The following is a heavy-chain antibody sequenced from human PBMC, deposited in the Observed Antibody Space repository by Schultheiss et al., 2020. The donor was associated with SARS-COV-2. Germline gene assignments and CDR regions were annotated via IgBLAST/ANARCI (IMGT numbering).Heavy chain of an antibody. J-gene: IGHJ3*02. CDR3: ARDRRCGPGAYWSRAQETSGAFDM. Sequence: SETLSLTCTVSGGSISSSSYYWGWIRQPPGKGLEWIGYIYYSGSTHYNPSLKNRVTIPVDTSKNLFSLKLSSVTAPDTALYYCARDRRCGPGAYWSRAQETSGAFDMGGQGTMVTVSS. CDR2: IYYSGST. V-gene: IGHV4-61*01. CDR1: GGSISSSSYY. D-gene: IGHD1-1*01.